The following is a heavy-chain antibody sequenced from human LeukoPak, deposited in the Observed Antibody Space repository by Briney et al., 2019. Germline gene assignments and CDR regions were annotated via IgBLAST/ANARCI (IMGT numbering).Heavy chain of an antibody. CDR3: ARGSGPHWRRGFFDY. J-gene: IGHJ4*02. Sequence: SETLSLTCAVYGGSFSGYYWSWIRQPPGKGLEWIGEINHSGSTNYNPSLKSRVTISVDTSKNQFSLKLSSVTAADTALYYCARGSGPHWRRGFFDYRRQGTLVSVSS. CDR2: INHSGST. D-gene: IGHD6-25*01. V-gene: IGHV4-34*01. CDR1: GGSFSGYY.